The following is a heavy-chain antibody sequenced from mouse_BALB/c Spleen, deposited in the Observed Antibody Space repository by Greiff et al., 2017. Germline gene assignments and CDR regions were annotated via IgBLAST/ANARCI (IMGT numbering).Heavy chain of an antibody. CDR2: INPNNGGT. J-gene: IGHJ4*01. CDR3: ARLLRPYYAMDY. D-gene: IGHD1-2*01. CDR1: GYTFTDYN. V-gene: IGHV1-18*01. Sequence: VQLQQSGPELVKPGASVKIPCKASGYTFTDYNMDWVKQSHGKSLEWIGDINPNNGGTIYNQKFKGKATLTVDKSSSTAYMELRSLTSEDTAVYYCARLLRPYYAMDYWGQGTSVTVSS.